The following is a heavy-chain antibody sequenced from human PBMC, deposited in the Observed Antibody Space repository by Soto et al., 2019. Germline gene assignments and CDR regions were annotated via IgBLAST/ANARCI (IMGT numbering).Heavy chain of an antibody. V-gene: IGHV3-33*01. CDR2: IWYDGSNK. J-gene: IGHJ3*02. D-gene: IGHD4-17*01. CDR3: ARDLSGDYGALDT. Sequence: QVQLVESGGGVVQPGRSLRLSCAPSGFTFSSYGMHWARQAPGKGLEWVAVIWYDGSNKVYADSVKGRFTISRDNSKNTVYLQRNSLRAEDTAVYYCARDLSGDYGALDTWGQGTMVTVSS. CDR1: GFTFSSYG.